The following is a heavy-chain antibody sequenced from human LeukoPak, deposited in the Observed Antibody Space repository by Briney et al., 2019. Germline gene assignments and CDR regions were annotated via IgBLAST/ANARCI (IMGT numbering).Heavy chain of an antibody. CDR1: GGTFSSYA. CDR2: IIPIFGTA. D-gene: IGHD6-13*01. Sequence: GASVKVSCKASGGTFSSYAISWVRQASGQGLEWMGGIIPIFGTANYAQKFQGRVTITADESTSTAYMELSSLRSEDTAVYYCASAGYSSSWPENYYYYGMDVWGQGTTVTVSS. V-gene: IGHV1-69*13. CDR3: ASAGYSSSWPENYYYYGMDV. J-gene: IGHJ6*02.